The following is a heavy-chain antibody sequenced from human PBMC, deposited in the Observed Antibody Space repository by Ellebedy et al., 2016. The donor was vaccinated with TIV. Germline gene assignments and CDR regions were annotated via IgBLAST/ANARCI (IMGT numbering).Heavy chain of an antibody. CDR3: ARGGRGYIDY. CDR2: INSDGSST. CDR1: KFTFDIYW. V-gene: IGHV3-74*01. Sequence: GESLKISCAASKFTFDIYWMHWVRQAPGKGLVWVSRINSDGSSTSYADSVKGRFTVSRDNAKNTLYLQMNSLRAEDTAVYYCARGGRGYIDYWGQGALVTVSS. D-gene: IGHD5-12*01. J-gene: IGHJ4*02.